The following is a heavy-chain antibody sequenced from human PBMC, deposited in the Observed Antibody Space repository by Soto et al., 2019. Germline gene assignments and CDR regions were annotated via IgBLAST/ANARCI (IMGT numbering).Heavy chain of an antibody. Sequence: ASVKVSCKASGYTFTSYGISWVRQAPGQGLEWMGWISAYNGNTNYAQKLQGRVTMTTDTSTSTAYMELRSLRSDDTAVYYCARVQTTYSVVVPAAIPPYGMDVWGQGTTVTVSS. J-gene: IGHJ6*02. D-gene: IGHD2-2*02. V-gene: IGHV1-18*01. CDR2: ISAYNGNT. CDR1: GYTFTSYG. CDR3: ARVQTTYSVVVPAAIPPYGMDV.